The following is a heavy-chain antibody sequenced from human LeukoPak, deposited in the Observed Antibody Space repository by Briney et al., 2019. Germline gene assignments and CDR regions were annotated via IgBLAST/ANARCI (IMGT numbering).Heavy chain of an antibody. J-gene: IGHJ3*02. D-gene: IGHD6-13*01. Sequence: GGSLRLSCAASGFTFSSYAMSWVRQAPGMGLEWVSAITNGGGGTYYADSVKGRFTISRDNAKNSLYLQMNSLRAEDTAVYYCARAESSSWGYDAFDIWGQGTMVTVSS. V-gene: IGHV3-23*01. CDR2: ITNGGGGT. CDR1: GFTFSSYA. CDR3: ARAESSSWGYDAFDI.